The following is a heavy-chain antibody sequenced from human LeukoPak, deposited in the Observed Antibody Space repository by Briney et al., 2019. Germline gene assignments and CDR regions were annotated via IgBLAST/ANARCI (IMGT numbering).Heavy chain of an antibody. CDR2: ISASGSRT. CDR3: ARDLRPHYYDSSGYGSFGS. Sequence: PGGSLRLSCAPSGFTFSTFAMNWVRQAPGKGLEWVSAISASGSRTFYADSVKGRFTISRDNSKNTLSLQMNSLRAGDTAVYYCARDLRPHYYDSSGYGSFGSWGQGTLVTVSS. D-gene: IGHD3-22*01. V-gene: IGHV3-23*01. CDR1: GFTFSTFA. J-gene: IGHJ5*02.